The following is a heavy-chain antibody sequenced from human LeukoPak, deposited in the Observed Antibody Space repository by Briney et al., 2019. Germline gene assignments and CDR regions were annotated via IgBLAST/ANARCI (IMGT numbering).Heavy chain of an antibody. D-gene: IGHD1-26*01. CDR3: ARDQDSREQPRGTYYYYGMDV. CDR2: IYTSGST. Sequence: SETLSLTCTVSGGSISSYYWSWIRQPAGKGLEWIGRIYTSGSTNYNPSLKSRVTMSVDTSKNQFSLKLSSVTAADTAVYYCARDQDSREQPRGTYYYYGMDVWGQGTTVTVSS. J-gene: IGHJ6*02. V-gene: IGHV4-4*07. CDR1: GGSISSYY.